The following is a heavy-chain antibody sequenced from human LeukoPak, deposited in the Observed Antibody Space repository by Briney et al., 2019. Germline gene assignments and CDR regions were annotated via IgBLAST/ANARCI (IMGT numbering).Heavy chain of an antibody. CDR3: ARAYYYDSSGPVRYAFDI. CDR1: GGSISSSNW. Sequence: PSGTLSLTCAVSGGSISSSNWWSWVRQPPGKGLEWIGEIYHSGSTNYNPSLKSRVTISVDKSKNQFSLKLSSVTAADTAVYYCARAYYYDSSGPVRYAFDIWGQGTMVTVSS. J-gene: IGHJ3*02. V-gene: IGHV4-4*02. CDR2: IYHSGST. D-gene: IGHD3-22*01.